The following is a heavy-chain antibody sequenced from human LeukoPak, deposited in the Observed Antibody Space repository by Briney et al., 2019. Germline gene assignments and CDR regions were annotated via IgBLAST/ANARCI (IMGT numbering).Heavy chain of an antibody. J-gene: IGHJ6*03. CDR3: ARSFRGVPHYYYYMDV. V-gene: IGHV1-8*03. D-gene: IGHD5-24*01. CDR2: MNPNSGNT. CDR1: GYSFNRYY. Sequence: ASVKVSCKASGYSFNRYYMHWVRQATGQGLEWMGWMNPNSGNTGYAQKFQGRVTITRNTSISTAYMELSSLRSEDTAVYYCARSFRGVPHYYYYMDVWGKGTTVTVSS.